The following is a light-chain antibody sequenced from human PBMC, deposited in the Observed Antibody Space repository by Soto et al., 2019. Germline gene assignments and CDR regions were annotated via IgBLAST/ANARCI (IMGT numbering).Light chain of an antibody. J-gene: IGLJ1*01. Sequence: QSVLTQPASVSGSPGQSITISCTGTSSDVGSYNLVSWYQQHPGKAPKLMIYEGSKRPSGVSNRFSGSKSGNTASLTISGLQAEDEADYYCCSYAGRSTFNVFGTGTKVTVL. CDR1: SSDVGSYNL. V-gene: IGLV2-23*03. CDR3: CSYAGRSTFNV. CDR2: EGS.